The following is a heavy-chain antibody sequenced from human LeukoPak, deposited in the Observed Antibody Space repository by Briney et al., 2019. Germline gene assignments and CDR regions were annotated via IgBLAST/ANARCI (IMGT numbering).Heavy chain of an antibody. J-gene: IGHJ1*01. CDR2: INHSGST. CDR1: GGSFSGYY. V-gene: IGHV4-34*01. CDR3: ARGLGYYYDSSGYQRKYFQH. D-gene: IGHD3-22*01. Sequence: PSETLSLTCAVYGGSFSGYYWSWIRQPPGKGLEWIGEINHSGSTNYNPSLKGRVTISVDTSKNQFSLKLSSVTAADTAVYYCARGLGYYYDSSGYQRKYFQHWGQGTLVTVSS.